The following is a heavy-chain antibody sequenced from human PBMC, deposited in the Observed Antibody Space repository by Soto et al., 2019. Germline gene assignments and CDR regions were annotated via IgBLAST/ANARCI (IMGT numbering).Heavy chain of an antibody. D-gene: IGHD4-17*01. CDR2: IYHSGST. CDR3: ARGLHYGDYVYYYGMDV. J-gene: IGHJ6*02. Sequence: QVQLQESGPGLVKPSGTLSLTCAVSGGSISSSNWWSWVRQPPGKGLEWIGEIYHSGSTNYNPSLKSRVTISVDKSKNQYSLKLSSVTAADTAVYYCARGLHYGDYVYYYGMDVWGQGTTVTVSS. CDR1: GGSISSSNW. V-gene: IGHV4-4*02.